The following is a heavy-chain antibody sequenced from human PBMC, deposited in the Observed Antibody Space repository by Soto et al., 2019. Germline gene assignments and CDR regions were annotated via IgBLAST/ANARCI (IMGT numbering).Heavy chain of an antibody. CDR1: GYVFTGYY. CDR2: INCRSGGT. J-gene: IGHJ5*02. V-gene: IGHV1-2*02. D-gene: IGHD3-22*01. CDR3: MRAPSARDSSGYPYHLDP. Sequence: GVPVEVSCRTSGYVFTGYYLHWGRQAPGQGLEWVGWINCRSGGTTYTQKFQGRVTLTMDTSTSTANMERRSLLSDYTALYYRMRAPSARDSSGYPYHLDPWDQGRLFTISS.